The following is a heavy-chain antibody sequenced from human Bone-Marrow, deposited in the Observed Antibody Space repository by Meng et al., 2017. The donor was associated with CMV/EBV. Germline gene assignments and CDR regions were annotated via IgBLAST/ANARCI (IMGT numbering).Heavy chain of an antibody. CDR1: GFTFSNAW. CDR3: TVRTALGYCSGGSCYNRFDD. D-gene: IGHD2-15*01. V-gene: IGHV3-15*01. Sequence: GESLKISCAASGFTFSNAWMSWVRQAPGKGLEWVGRIKSKTDGGTTDYAAPVKGRFTISRDDSKNTLYLQMNSLKTEDTAVYYCTVRTALGYCSGGSCYNRFDDWGQGTLVTVSS. J-gene: IGHJ4*02. CDR2: IKSKTDGGTT.